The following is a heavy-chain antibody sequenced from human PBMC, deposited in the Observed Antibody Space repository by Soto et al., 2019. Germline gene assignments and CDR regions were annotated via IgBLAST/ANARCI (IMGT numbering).Heavy chain of an antibody. CDR3: AKSDYSIPVFDS. CDR2: ISYDGSNK. J-gene: IGHJ4*02. CDR1: GFTFSSYA. Sequence: QVQLVESGGGVVQPGRSLRLSCAASGFTFSSYAMHWVRQAPGKGLEWVAVISYDGSNKYHADSVKGRFTISRDNSKNTLYLQMNSLRPDDTAVYYCAKSDYSIPVFDSWGQGTLVTVSS. V-gene: IGHV3-30-3*02. D-gene: IGHD6-13*01.